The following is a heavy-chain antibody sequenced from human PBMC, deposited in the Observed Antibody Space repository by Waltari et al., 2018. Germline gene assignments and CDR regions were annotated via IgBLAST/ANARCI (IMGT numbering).Heavy chain of an antibody. CDR3: AKDFSSGSYLNNWFDS. Sequence: EVQLSESGGGLFQPGGSLRLSCEASGFTFRLYALHWVRPTPEKGMEWVSIITPGGGPSYYADSVKGRFTISRDTSKNTLYLQMDSLRVEDTAIYYCAKDFSSGSYLNNWFDSWGQGTLVTVSS. D-gene: IGHD6-19*01. V-gene: IGHV3-23*01. CDR1: GFTFRLYA. J-gene: IGHJ5*01. CDR2: ITPGGGPS.